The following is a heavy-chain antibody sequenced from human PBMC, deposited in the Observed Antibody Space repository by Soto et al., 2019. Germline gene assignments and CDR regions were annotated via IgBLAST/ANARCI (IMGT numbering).Heavy chain of an antibody. J-gene: IGHJ4*02. Sequence: EVQLVESGGGLVKPGGSLRLSCAGSGFTFSNAWMSWVRRAPGKGLEWVGRIKSDAYGGAIDYAAPVKGRFTISRDDSKNPLFLQMNHLGAEDTGGYSCTTTKGRLEPPTNDFWGQGTPVIVSS. CDR3: TTTKGRLEPPTNDF. D-gene: IGHD2-8*01. V-gene: IGHV3-15*01. CDR1: GFTFSNAW. CDR2: IKSDAYGGAI.